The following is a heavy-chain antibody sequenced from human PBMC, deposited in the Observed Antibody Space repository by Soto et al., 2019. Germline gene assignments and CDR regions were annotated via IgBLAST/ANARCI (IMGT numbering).Heavy chain of an antibody. D-gene: IGHD1-26*01. Sequence: PVGSLRLSCAASGFTFSSYGMHWVRQAPGKGLEWVAVIWYDGSNKYYADSVKGRFTISRDNSKSTLYLQMNSLRAEDTAVYYCARDRGGSGSYYYWGQGTLVTVSS. CDR1: GFTFSSYG. J-gene: IGHJ4*02. CDR2: IWYDGSNK. CDR3: ARDRGGSGSYYY. V-gene: IGHV3-33*01.